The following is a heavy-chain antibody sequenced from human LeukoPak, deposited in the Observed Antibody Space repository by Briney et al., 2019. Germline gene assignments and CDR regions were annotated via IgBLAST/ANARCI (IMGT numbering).Heavy chain of an antibody. V-gene: IGHV4-39*01. J-gene: IGHJ6*03. CDR2: IYYSGST. D-gene: IGHD2-2*01. CDR3: ARHDKYPNYMYV. CDR1: GGSISSSSYY. Sequence: PSETLSLTCTVSGGSISSSSYYWGWIRQPPGKGLEWIGSIYYSGSTYYNPSLKSRVTISVDTSKNQFSLKLSSVTAADTAVYYCARHDKYPNYMYVWGKGTTVTVSS.